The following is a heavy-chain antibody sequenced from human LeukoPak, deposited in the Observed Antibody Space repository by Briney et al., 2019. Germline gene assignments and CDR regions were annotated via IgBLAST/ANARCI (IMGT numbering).Heavy chain of an antibody. D-gene: IGHD2-15*01. CDR1: GGSISSSSYY. CDR3: ARHRTYCSGGSCYFPPFDY. CDR2: IYYGGST. Sequence: SETLSLTCTVSGGSISSSSYYWGWIRQPPGKGLEWIGSIYYGGSTYYNPSLKSRVTISVDTSKNQFSLKLSSVTAADTAVYYCARHRTYCSGGSCYFPPFDYWGQGTLVTVSS. J-gene: IGHJ4*02. V-gene: IGHV4-39*01.